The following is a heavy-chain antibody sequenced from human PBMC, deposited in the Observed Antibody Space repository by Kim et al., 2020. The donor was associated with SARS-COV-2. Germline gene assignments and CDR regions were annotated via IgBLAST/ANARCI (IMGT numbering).Heavy chain of an antibody. CDR2: MSSAGTIK. CDR1: GFTFSDYV. J-gene: IGHJ4*02. V-gene: IGHV3-30-3*01. CDR3: ARDPVPGPPDYFDF. D-gene: IGHD4-17*01. Sequence: GGSLRLSCVASGFTFSDYVVHWVRQAPGKGLEWVAVMSSAGTIKIYTDSVEGRFTISRDNAKNTLYLQMNSLTTEDTAVYHCARDPVPGPPDYFDFWGRG.